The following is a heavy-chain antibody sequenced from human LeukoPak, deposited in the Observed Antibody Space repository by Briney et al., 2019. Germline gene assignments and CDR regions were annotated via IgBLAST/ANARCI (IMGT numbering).Heavy chain of an antibody. J-gene: IGHJ3*02. V-gene: IGHV3-30*02. CDR2: IRYDGSNK. CDR1: GFTLSSYG. Sequence: PGGSLRLSPAASGFTLSSYGMHWVRQAPRKGLEWVAFIRYDGSNKYYADSVKGRFTISRDNSKNTLYLQMNSLTAEATAVYSCAKDSGSYRLYDDFDIWGQGTMLTVSS. CDR3: AKDSGSYRLYDDFDI. D-gene: IGHD1-26*01.